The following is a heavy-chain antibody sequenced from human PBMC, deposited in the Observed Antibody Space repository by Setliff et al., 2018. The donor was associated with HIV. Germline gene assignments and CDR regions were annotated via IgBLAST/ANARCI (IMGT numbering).Heavy chain of an antibody. Sequence: GGSLRLSCAASGFTFSSYSMNWVRQAPGKGLEWVSYISGDTRSINNADSVKGRFTISRDNSKNTLYLQMSSLRAEDTAVYYYAKDRLEWLDPDGFDIWGLGTMVTVSS. J-gene: IGHJ3*02. CDR1: GFTFSSYS. CDR2: ISGDTRSI. D-gene: IGHD3-3*01. CDR3: AKDRLEWLDPDGFDI. V-gene: IGHV3-48*01.